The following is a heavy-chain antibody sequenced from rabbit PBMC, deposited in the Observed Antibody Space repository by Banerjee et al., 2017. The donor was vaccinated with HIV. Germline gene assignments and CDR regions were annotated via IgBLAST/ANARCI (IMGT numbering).Heavy chain of an antibody. D-gene: IGHD7-1*01. J-gene: IGHJ4*01. CDR3: ARDLHGDTGDDYITGNL. CDR1: GFSSRSSYW. CDR2: IYAGSSDST. V-gene: IGHV1S45*01. Sequence: QEQLEESGGDLVKPEGSLTLTCTASGFSSRSSYWLFWVRQAPGKGLEWIACIYAGSSDSTYYASWAKGRFTISKTSSTTVTLQMTSLTAADTATYFCARDLHGDTGDDYITGNLWGQGTLVTVS.